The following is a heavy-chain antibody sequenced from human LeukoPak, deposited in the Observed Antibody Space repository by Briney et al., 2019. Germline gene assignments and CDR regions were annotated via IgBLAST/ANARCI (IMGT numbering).Heavy chain of an antibody. Sequence: ASVKVSCKASGGTFSSYAISWVRQAPGQGLEWMGWINPNSGGTDYAQKFQGRVTMTRDTSISTAYMELSRLRSDDTAVCYCARAVVPAAIRKNHFDSWGQGTLVTVSS. CDR2: INPNSGGT. CDR3: ARAVVPAAIRKNHFDS. V-gene: IGHV1-2*02. D-gene: IGHD2-2*02. J-gene: IGHJ4*02. CDR1: GGTFSSYA.